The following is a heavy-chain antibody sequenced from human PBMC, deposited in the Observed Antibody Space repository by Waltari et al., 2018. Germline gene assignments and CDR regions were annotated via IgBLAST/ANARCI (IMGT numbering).Heavy chain of an antibody. CDR1: GGSFSGYY. CDR2: INHSGST. CDR3: ARGFRGIFWLPSNWFDP. Sequence: QVQLQQWGAGLLKPSETLSLTCAVYGGSFSGYYWSWIRQPPGKGLEWIGEINHSGSTNYNPSLKSRVTISVDTSKNQFSLKLSSVTAADTAVYYCARGFRGIFWLPSNWFDPWGQGTLVTVSS. V-gene: IGHV4-34*01. J-gene: IGHJ5*02. D-gene: IGHD3-9*01.